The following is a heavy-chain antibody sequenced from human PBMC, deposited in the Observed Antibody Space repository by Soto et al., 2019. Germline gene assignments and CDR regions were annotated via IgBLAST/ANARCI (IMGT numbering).Heavy chain of an antibody. D-gene: IGHD3-16*01. CDR3: ARGVGRWRGGCYFDY. V-gene: IGHV4-30-2*01. J-gene: IGHJ4*02. CDR1: GGSISSGGYS. CDR2: IYHSGST. Sequence: QLQLQESGSGLVKPSQTLSLTCAVSGGSISSGGYSWSWIRQPPGKGLEWIGYIYHSGSTYYNPSLKSRVTRSVDRSKNQFSLKLSSVTAADTAVYYCARGVGRWRGGCYFDYWGQGTLVTVSS.